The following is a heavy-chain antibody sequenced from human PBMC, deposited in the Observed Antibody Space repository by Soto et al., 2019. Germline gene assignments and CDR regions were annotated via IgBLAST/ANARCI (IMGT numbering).Heavy chain of an antibody. V-gene: IGHV4-31*03. CDR1: GGSISSGVYY. Sequence: QVQLQESGPGLVKPSQTLSLTCTVSGGSISSGVYYWSWIRQHPGKGLEWIGYIYYSGSTYYNPSLKSRVTISVDTSKNQFSRKLSSVTSADTAVYYCAKYCSGGSCYLDYWGQGTLVTVSS. J-gene: IGHJ4*02. D-gene: IGHD2-15*01. CDR3: AKYCSGGSCYLDY. CDR2: IYYSGST.